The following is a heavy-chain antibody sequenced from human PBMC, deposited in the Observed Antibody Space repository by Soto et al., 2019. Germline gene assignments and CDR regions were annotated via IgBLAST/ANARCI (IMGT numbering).Heavy chain of an antibody. J-gene: IGHJ5*02. V-gene: IGHV1-69*13. CDR1: GGTFSSYA. D-gene: IGHD2-2*01. Sequence: GASVKVSCKASGGTFSSYAISWVRQAPGQGLEWMGGIIPIFGTANYAQKFQGRVTITADESTSTAYMELSSLRSEDTAVYYCARGGYCSSTSCYFGWFDPWGQGTLVTVSS. CDR2: IIPIFGTA. CDR3: ARGGYCSSTSCYFGWFDP.